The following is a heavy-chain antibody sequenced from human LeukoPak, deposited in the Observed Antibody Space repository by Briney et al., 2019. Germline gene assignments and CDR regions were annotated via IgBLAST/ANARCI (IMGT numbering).Heavy chain of an antibody. D-gene: IGHD3-10*01. CDR3: ARVNYASGGYSSWFDP. CDR2: IHYSGST. J-gene: IGHJ5*02. CDR1: GGSISSYY. Sequence: PSETLSLTCTVSGGSISSYYWSWIRQPPGKGLEWIGYIHYSGSTKYNPSLKSRVTISIDTSKNQFSVILTSVTAADTAVYFCARVNYASGGYSSWFDPWGQGTLVTVSS. V-gene: IGHV4-59*08.